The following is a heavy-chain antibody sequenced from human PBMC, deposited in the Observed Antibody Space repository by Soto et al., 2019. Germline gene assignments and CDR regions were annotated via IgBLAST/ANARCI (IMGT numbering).Heavy chain of an antibody. Sequence: SVKGSCKASGGTFSSYAISWVRQAPGQGLEWMGGIIPIFGTANYAQKFQGRVTITADKSTSTAYMELSSLRSEDTAVYYCARAYYYDSSGYYPYYYYGMDVWGQGTTVTVSS. D-gene: IGHD3-22*01. CDR2: IIPIFGTA. CDR1: GGTFSSYA. CDR3: ARAYYYDSSGYYPYYYYGMDV. J-gene: IGHJ6*02. V-gene: IGHV1-69*06.